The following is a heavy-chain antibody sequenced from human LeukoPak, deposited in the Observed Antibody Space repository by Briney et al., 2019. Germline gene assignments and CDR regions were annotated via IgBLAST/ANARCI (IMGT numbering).Heavy chain of an antibody. V-gene: IGHV3-43*02. CDR3: AKESGKFDY. CDR2: ISGDGVST. J-gene: IGHJ4*02. CDR1: GFTFDDYA. Sequence: QPGGSLRLSCAASGFTFDDYAMHWVRQAPGKGLEWVSLISGDGVSTFYADSVKGRFSISRDNSKNSLYLEMNSLRTEDAAMYYCAKESGKFDYWGQGTLVAVSS.